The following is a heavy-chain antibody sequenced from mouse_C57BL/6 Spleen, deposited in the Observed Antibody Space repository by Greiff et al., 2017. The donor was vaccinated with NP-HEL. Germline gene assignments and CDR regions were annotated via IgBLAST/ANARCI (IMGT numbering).Heavy chain of an antibody. J-gene: IGHJ2*01. CDR2: IDPETGGT. V-gene: IGHV1-15*01. D-gene: IGHD2-3*01. Sequence: VKLQQSGAELVRPGASVTLSCKASGYTFTDYEMHWVKQTPVHGLEWIGAIDPETGGTAYNQKFKGKAILTADKSSSTAYMELRSLTSEDSAVYYCTRGVTPFDYWGQGTTLTVSS. CDR3: TRGVTPFDY. CDR1: GYTFTDYE.